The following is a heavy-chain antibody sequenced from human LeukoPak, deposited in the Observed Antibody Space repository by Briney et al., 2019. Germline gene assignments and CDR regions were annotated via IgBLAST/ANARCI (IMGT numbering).Heavy chain of an antibody. Sequence: SETLSLTCTVSGYSISSGYYWGWVRQPPGKGLEWIGTVYHSGSTYYNPSLRSRVTISVETSKNQFSLKVRSMTAADTAVYYCARGGYYGSGNDFRFDPWGQGTLVTVSS. CDR2: VYHSGST. CDR3: ARGGYYGSGNDFRFDP. V-gene: IGHV4-38-2*02. J-gene: IGHJ5*02. D-gene: IGHD3-10*01. CDR1: GYSISSGYY.